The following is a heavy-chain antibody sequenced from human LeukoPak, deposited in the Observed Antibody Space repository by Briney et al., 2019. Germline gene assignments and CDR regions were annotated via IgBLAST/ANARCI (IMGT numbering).Heavy chain of an antibody. J-gene: IGHJ4*02. D-gene: IGHD1-1*01. CDR2: INSNTGDR. CDR1: GYTFTAYY. V-gene: IGHV1-2*02. Sequence: ASVKVSCKASGYTFTAYYVHWVRQAPGQGLEWMGWINSNTGDRGYAQNFQGRVTMTRDTSSSTLYLDLSSLSSDDTAVYYCARYSLRSNWLFDHWGQGTLVTVSS. CDR3: ARYSLRSNWLFDH.